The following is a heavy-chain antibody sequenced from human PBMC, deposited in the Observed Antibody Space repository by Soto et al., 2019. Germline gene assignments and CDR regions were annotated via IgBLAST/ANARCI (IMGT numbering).Heavy chain of an antibody. J-gene: IGHJ3*02. CDR1: GYTFTGYY. CDR3: GRGGWELRDAFDI. CDR2: INPNSGGT. Sequence: ASVKVSCKASGYTFTGYYMHWVRQAPGQGLEWMGWINPNSGGTNYAQKLQGRVTMTRDTSISTAYMELSRLRSDDAAVYYCGRGGWELRDAFDIWGQGTMVTVSS. V-gene: IGHV1-2*02. D-gene: IGHD1-26*01.